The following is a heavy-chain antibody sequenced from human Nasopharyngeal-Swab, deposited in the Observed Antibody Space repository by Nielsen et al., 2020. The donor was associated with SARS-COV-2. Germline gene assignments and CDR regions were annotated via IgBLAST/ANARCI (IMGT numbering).Heavy chain of an antibody. J-gene: IGHJ6*02. V-gene: IGHV4-4*02. CDR2: IYHSGST. Sequence: SETLSLTCAVSGGSISSSNWWSWVRQPPGKGLEWIGEIYHSGSTNYNPSLKSRVTISVDKSKNQFSLKLSSVTAADTAVYYCARDRVVVSIYYGMDVWGQGNPGHRLL. D-gene: IGHD3-22*01. CDR1: GGSISSSNW. CDR3: ARDRVVVSIYYGMDV.